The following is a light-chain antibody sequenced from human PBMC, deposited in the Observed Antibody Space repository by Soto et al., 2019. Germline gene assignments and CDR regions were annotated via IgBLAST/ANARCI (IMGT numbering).Light chain of an antibody. V-gene: IGKV3-11*01. Sequence: EIVLTQSPSTLSLSPGEGATLSCRASQSVSSYLVWYQQKPGQSPRLLIYDASNRATDIPARFSGSGSGTDFTLTISSLEPEDLAIYYCQQRSKWPYTFGQGTKLEIK. J-gene: IGKJ2*01. CDR2: DAS. CDR3: QQRSKWPYT. CDR1: QSVSSY.